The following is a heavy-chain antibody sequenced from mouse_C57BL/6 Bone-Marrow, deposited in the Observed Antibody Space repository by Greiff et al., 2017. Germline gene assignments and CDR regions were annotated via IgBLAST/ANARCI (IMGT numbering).Heavy chain of an antibody. Sequence: VQLQQSGPELVKPGDSVKISCKASGYSFTGYFMNWVMQSHGKSLEWIGRINPYNGDTLYNQKFKGKATLTVDKSSSTAHMELRSLTSEDAAVYYCARGRSSYRTWFAYWGQGTLVTVSA. J-gene: IGHJ3*01. CDR3: ARGRSSYRTWFAY. CDR1: GYSFTGYF. CDR2: INPYNGDT. V-gene: IGHV1-20*01. D-gene: IGHD1-1*01.